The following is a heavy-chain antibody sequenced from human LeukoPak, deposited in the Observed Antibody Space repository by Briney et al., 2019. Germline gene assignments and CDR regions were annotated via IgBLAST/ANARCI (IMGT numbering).Heavy chain of an antibody. Sequence: KPSETLSLTCTVSGGSISSSSYYWGWIRQPPGKGLEWIGSIYYSGSTYYNPSLKSRVTISVDTSKNQFSLKLSSVIAADTAVYYCANLNMITFGGVHDYWGQGTLVTVSS. J-gene: IGHJ4*02. CDR1: GGSISSSSYY. D-gene: IGHD3-16*01. CDR3: ANLNMITFGGVHDY. CDR2: IYYSGST. V-gene: IGHV4-39*01.